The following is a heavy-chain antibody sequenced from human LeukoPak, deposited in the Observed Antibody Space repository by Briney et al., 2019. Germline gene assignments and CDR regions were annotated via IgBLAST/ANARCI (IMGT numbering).Heavy chain of an antibody. Sequence: GGSLRLSCAASGFTFDDYAMHWVRQAPGKGLEWVSLISGSGGSTYYADSVKGRFTISRDNSKNTLYLQMNSLRAEDTAVYYCAKVQATMIVVAPLADWGQGTLVTVSS. V-gene: IGHV3-23*01. CDR1: GFTFDDYA. D-gene: IGHD3-22*01. CDR2: ISGSGGST. CDR3: AKVQATMIVVAPLAD. J-gene: IGHJ4*02.